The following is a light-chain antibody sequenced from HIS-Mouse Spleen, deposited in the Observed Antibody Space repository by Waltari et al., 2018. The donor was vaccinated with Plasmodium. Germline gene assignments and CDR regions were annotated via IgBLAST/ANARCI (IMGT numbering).Light chain of an antibody. CDR1: ALPKKY. J-gene: IGLJ3*02. CDR2: EDS. Sequence: SYEPTQPPSVSVSPGQTARITCSGDALPKKYAYWYQQQSGQAPVLVIYEDSKRPSGIPERFSGSSSGTMATLTISGAQVEDEADYYCYSTDSSGNHRVFGGGTKLTVL. CDR3: YSTDSSGNHRV. V-gene: IGLV3-10*01.